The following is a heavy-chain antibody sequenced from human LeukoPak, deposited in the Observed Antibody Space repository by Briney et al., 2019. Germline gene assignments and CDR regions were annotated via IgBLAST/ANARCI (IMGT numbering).Heavy chain of an antibody. CDR1: GYTFTGYY. D-gene: IGHD2-8*01. CDR3: ARDGGYCTKGVCSHTP. Sequence: ASVKVSCKASGYTFTGYYIQWVRQAPGQGLEWMGWINPNSGGTNYAQKFQGRVTMTRDTSITTAYMEVSRLRSDDTAVYYCARDGGYCTKGVCSHTPWGQGTLVTVSS. J-gene: IGHJ5*02. CDR2: INPNSGGT. V-gene: IGHV1-2*02.